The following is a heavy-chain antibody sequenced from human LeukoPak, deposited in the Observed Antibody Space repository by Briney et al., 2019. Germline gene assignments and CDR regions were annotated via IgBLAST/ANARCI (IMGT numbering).Heavy chain of an antibody. Sequence: SETLSLTCAVYGGSFSGYYWSWIRQPPGKGLEWIGEINHSGSTNYNPSLKSRVTISVDTSWNQFSLKLSSVTAADTAVYYCASDSPYCSSTSRSSFDYWGQGTLVTVSS. D-gene: IGHD2-2*01. CDR2: INHSGST. CDR3: ASDSPYCSSTSRSSFDY. CDR1: GGSFSGYY. V-gene: IGHV4-34*01. J-gene: IGHJ4*02.